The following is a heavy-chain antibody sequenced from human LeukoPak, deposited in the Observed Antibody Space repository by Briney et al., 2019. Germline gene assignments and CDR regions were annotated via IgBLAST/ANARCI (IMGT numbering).Heavy chain of an antibody. CDR1: GLSFGDYH. V-gene: IGHV3-11*04. D-gene: IGHD2-15*01. Sequence: GGSLRLSCAASGLSFGDYHMSWIRQAPGRGLEWLLYISRNGDDIYYADSVKGRFTISRDNAKNSLYLQMNSLRAEDTAVYYCAREGRAGCLGFWGQGTLVTVSS. CDR3: AREGRAGCLGF. J-gene: IGHJ4*02. CDR2: ISRNGDDI.